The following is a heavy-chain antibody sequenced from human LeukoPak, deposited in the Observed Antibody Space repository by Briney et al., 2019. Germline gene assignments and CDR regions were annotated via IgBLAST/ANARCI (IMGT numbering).Heavy chain of an antibody. CDR2: INHSGST. Sequence: PSETLSLTCAVYGGSFSGYYWSWIRQPPGKGLEWIGEINHSGSTNYNPSLKSRVTISVDTSKNQFSLKLSSVTAADTAVYYCARPPGIRQLPPFRAGYMDVWGKRDHGHRLL. J-gene: IGHJ6*03. CDR1: GGSFSGYY. D-gene: IGHD5-18*01. V-gene: IGHV4-34*01. CDR3: ARPPGIRQLPPFRAGYMDV.